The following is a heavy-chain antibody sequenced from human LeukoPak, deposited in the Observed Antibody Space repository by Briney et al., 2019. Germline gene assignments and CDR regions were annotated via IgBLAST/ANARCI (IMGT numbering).Heavy chain of an antibody. D-gene: IGHD5-18*01. CDR2: INHSGST. Sequence: SETLSLTCPVYGGSLSGYYWSWLRQPPGKGLEWIGEINHSGSTNYNPSLKSRVTISVDTSKNQFSLKLSSVTAADTAVYYCARGRGYSYGPNWFDPWGQGTLVTVSS. CDR1: GGSLSGYY. V-gene: IGHV4-34*01. CDR3: ARGRGYSYGPNWFDP. J-gene: IGHJ5*02.